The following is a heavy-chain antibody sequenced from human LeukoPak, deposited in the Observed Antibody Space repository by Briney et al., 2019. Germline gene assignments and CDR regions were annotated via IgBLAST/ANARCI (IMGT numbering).Heavy chain of an antibody. CDR3: ARADLAGYQEDFDF. V-gene: IGHV4-31*03. D-gene: IGHD3-9*01. CDR2: INSNGET. Sequence: SETLSLTCTVSTGSIRGDGYYWSWIRQHPGKGLEWLGHINSNGETHYNPSLKSRLTISVDTSKSQFSLELSSATAADTAVYYCARADLAGYQEDFDFWGQGALVTVSS. CDR1: TGSIRGDGYY. J-gene: IGHJ4*02.